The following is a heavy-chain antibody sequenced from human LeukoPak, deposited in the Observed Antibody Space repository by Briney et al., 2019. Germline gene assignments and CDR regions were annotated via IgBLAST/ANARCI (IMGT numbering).Heavy chain of an antibody. CDR2: IYYSGST. V-gene: IGHV4-59*01. J-gene: IGHJ4*02. CDR3: ARDDYDSSGYPYFDY. CDR1: GGSISSYY. D-gene: IGHD3-22*01. Sequence: ETLSLTCTVSGGSISSYYWSWVRQPPGKGLEWVGYIYYSGSTNYSPSLKSRVTVSVDTSKNQFSLKLSSVTAADTAVYYCARDDYDSSGYPYFDYWGQGTLVTVSS.